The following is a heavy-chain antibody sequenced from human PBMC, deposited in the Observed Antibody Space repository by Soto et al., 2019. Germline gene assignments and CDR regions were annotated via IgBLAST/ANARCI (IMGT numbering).Heavy chain of an antibody. D-gene: IGHD1-7*01. CDR1: AFTFNSYG. Sequence: QVQLVESGGGVVQPGRSLRLSCAASAFTFNSYGMHWVRQAPGKGLEWVAVIGYDGSNKYYADSVKGRFTISRDNSKNTLYLQMNSLRAEDTAVYYCSRDRSMELRYLDYWGQGTLVTVSS. V-gene: IGHV3-33*01. CDR2: IGYDGSNK. CDR3: SRDRSMELRYLDY. J-gene: IGHJ4*02.